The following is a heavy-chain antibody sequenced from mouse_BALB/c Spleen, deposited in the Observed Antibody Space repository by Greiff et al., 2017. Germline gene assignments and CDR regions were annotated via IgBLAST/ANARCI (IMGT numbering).Heavy chain of an antibody. CDR1: GYTFSSYW. J-gene: IGHJ3*01. D-gene: IGHD2-4*01. CDR3: ARRANYYDYPAWFAY. V-gene: IGHV1-9*01. CDR2: ILPGSGST. Sequence: VQLQQSGAELMKPGASVKISCKATGYTFSSYWIEWVKQRPGHGLEWIGEILPGSGSTNYNEKFKGKATFTADTSSNTAYMQLSSLTSEDSAVYYCARRANYYDYPAWFAYWGQGTLVTVSA.